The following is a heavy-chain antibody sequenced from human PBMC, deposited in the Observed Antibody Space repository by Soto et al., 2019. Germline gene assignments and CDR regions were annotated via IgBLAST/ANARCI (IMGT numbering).Heavy chain of an antibody. CDR1: GYTFTSYA. D-gene: IGHD6-13*01. CDR2: INAGNGNT. J-gene: IGHJ4*02. CDR3: ARAYSSSWYAY. V-gene: IGHV1-3*01. Sequence: QVQLVQSGAEVKKPGASVKVSCKASGYTFTSYAMHWVRQAPGQRLEWMRWINAGNGNTKYSQKFQGRVTITRDTSASTAYMELSSLRSEDTAVYYCARAYSSSWYAYWGQGTLVTVSS.